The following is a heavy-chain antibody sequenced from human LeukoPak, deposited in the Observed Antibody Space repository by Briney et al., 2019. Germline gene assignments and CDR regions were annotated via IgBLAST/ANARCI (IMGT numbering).Heavy chain of an antibody. J-gene: IGHJ4*02. Sequence: SETLFLTCTVSGGAISSSHYYWGWIRQPPGKGLEWIGSIYYSGSTSYNSSLKSRVTISVDTSKNQFSLKLSSVTAADTAVYYCAILPARDTYYYDSSGYYRPGVHWGQGTLVTVSS. CDR3: AILPARDTYYYDSSGYYRPGVH. CDR2: IYYSGST. D-gene: IGHD3-22*01. CDR1: GGAISSSHYY. V-gene: IGHV4-39*07.